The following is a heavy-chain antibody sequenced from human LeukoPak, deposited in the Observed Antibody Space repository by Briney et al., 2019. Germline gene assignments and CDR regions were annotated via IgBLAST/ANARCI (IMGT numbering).Heavy chain of an antibody. CDR1: GCSISSDDYY. Sequence: SETLSLTCTVSGCSISSDDYYWSWIRQPPGKGREWIGYIYYSESTYYNPALKSRVTMSVDTSKNQCSLKLSSVTAQHTAVYYCGRVQRYCSGGSCYGGGYFDHWGQGTLVTVSS. CDR2: IYYSEST. D-gene: IGHD2-15*01. V-gene: IGHV4-30-4*01. CDR3: GRVQRYCSGGSCYGGGYFDH. J-gene: IGHJ4*02.